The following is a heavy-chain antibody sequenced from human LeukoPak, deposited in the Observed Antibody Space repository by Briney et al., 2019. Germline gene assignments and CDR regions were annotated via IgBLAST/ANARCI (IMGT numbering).Heavy chain of an antibody. CDR3: ARTIVGANGPRLNYYYYYMDV. Sequence: GASVKVSCKASGGTFSSYAISWVRQAPGQGLEWMGGIIPILGTANYAQKFQGRVTITADKSTSTAYMELSSLRSEDTAVYYCARTIVGANGPRLNYYYYYMDVWGKGTTVTVSS. D-gene: IGHD1-26*01. V-gene: IGHV1-69*10. CDR2: IIPILGTA. J-gene: IGHJ6*03. CDR1: GGTFSSYA.